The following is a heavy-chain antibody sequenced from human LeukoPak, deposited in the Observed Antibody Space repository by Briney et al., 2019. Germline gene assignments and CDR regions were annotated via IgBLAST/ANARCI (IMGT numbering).Heavy chain of an antibody. Sequence: GGSLRLSCVGSGFTFSSYSMNWVRQAPGKGLEWVSSMIRSTSYVYYADSVKGRFTISRDNANTSLWLRMDSLRAEDTTVYYCARGYGPFDYWGQGTLVTVSS. D-gene: IGHD2-15*01. CDR2: MIRSTSYV. V-gene: IGHV3-21*01. CDR3: ARGYGPFDY. J-gene: IGHJ4*02. CDR1: GFTFSSYS.